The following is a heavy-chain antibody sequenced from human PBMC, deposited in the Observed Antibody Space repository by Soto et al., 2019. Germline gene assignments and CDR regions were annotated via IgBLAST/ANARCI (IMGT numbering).Heavy chain of an antibody. V-gene: IGHV1-69*08. CDR2: IIPIVAIA. CDR3: ARESGTYDSSGPDAFDI. D-gene: IGHD3-22*01. J-gene: IGHJ3*02. Sequence: QVQLVQSGAEVKKPGSSVTVSCKASGGTFSSYIINWVRQAPGQGLEWMGRIIPIVAIANYAQKFQGRVTITADXSXSXPYMELSSLRSEDTAVYYCARESGTYDSSGPDAFDIWGQGTMVTVSS. CDR1: GGTFSSYI.